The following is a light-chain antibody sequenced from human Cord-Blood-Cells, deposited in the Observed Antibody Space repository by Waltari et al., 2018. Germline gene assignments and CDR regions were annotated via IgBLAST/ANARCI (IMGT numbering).Light chain of an antibody. Sequence: DIQMTQSPSSLSASVGDRVPITCRASQSISSYLNWYQQKPGKAPKLLIYAASSLQSGVPSRFSGSGSGTDFTLTISSLQPEDFATYYCQQSYSTPPTFGQGTKGEIK. CDR3: QQSYSTPPT. CDR1: QSISSY. V-gene: IGKV1-39*01. J-gene: IGKJ1*01. CDR2: AAS.